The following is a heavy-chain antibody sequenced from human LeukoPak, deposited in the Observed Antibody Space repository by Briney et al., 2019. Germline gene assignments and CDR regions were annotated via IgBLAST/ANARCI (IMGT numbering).Heavy chain of an antibody. J-gene: IGHJ4*02. V-gene: IGHV1-8*01. CDR1: GYTFTSYD. Sequence: ASVKVSCKASGYTFTSYDINWVRQATGQGLEWMGWMNPNGGNTGYAQKFQGRVTMTRNTSISTAYMELSSLRSEDTAVYYCARAGPNYYDSSGYYQNFDYWGQGTLVTVSS. CDR2: MNPNGGNT. D-gene: IGHD3-22*01. CDR3: ARAGPNYYDSSGYYQNFDY.